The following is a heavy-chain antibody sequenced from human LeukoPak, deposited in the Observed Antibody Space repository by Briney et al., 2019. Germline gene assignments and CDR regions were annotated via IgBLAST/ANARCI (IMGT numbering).Heavy chain of an antibody. V-gene: IGHV3-48*01. CDR3: ARSIGYCSSTSCYNWFDP. Sequence: GGSLRLSCAASGFTFSSYSMNWVRQAPGKGLEWVSYISSSSSTIYYADSVKGRFTIPGDNAKNSLYLQMNSLRAEDTAVYYCARSIGYCSSTSCYNWFDPWGQGTLVTVSS. CDR1: GFTFSSYS. CDR2: ISSSSSTI. J-gene: IGHJ5*02. D-gene: IGHD2-2*01.